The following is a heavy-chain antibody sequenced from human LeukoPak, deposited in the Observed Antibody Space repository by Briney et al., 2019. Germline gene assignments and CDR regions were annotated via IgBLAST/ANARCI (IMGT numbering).Heavy chain of an antibody. D-gene: IGHD1-1*01. CDR2: IRYDGSNR. CDR3: AKAFNFNELTYFDY. Sequence: PGGSLRLSCAASGFTFSSYGMHWVRQAPGQGLEWVAFIRYDGSNRYYADSVKGRFTISRDNSKNTLYLQMNSLRAEDTAVYYCAKAFNFNELTYFDYWGQGTLVTVSS. V-gene: IGHV3-30*02. J-gene: IGHJ4*02. CDR1: GFTFSSYG.